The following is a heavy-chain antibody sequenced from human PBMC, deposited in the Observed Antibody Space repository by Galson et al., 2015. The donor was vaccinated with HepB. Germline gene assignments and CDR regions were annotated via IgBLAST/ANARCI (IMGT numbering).Heavy chain of an antibody. CDR1: GGSISSYY. D-gene: IGHD2-21*01. Sequence: SETLSLTCTVSGGSISSYYWSWIRQPAGKGLEWIGYIYYSGSTNYNPSLKSRVTISVDTSKNQFSLKLSSVTAADTAVYYCAREVYSEMQLNWFDPWGQGTLVTVSS. CDR2: IYYSGST. J-gene: IGHJ5*02. V-gene: IGHV4-59*12. CDR3: AREVYSEMQLNWFDP.